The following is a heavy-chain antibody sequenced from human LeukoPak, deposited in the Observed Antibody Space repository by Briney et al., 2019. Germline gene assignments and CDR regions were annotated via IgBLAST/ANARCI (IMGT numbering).Heavy chain of an antibody. J-gene: IGHJ4*02. CDR1: GFTFSSYE. D-gene: IGHD2-21*01. CDR3: ANKYSLDY. Sequence: GGSLRLSCAASGFTFSSYEMNWVRQAPGKGLEWVSYISSSGSTIYYADSVKGRFTISRDNAKNSLYLQMNRVRAEDTAVYYCANKYSLDYWGQGTLVTVSS. CDR2: ISSSGSTI. V-gene: IGHV3-48*03.